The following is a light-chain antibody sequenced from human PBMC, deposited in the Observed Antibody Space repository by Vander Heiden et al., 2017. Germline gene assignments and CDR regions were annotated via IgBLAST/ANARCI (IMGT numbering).Light chain of an antibody. CDR1: QSVSSN. Sequence: EIVMTHSPATLSVSPGERPTLSCRASQSVSSNLAWYQQKPGQAPRLRIYGASTRATGIPARLSGSGSGTEFTLTISSLQSEDFAVYYCQQYNNWPGTFGQGTKLEIK. CDR3: QQYNNWPGT. CDR2: GAS. V-gene: IGKV3-15*01. J-gene: IGKJ2*01.